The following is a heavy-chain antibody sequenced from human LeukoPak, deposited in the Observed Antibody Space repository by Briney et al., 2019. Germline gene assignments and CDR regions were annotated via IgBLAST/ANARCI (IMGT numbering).Heavy chain of an antibody. CDR1: GFTFSSYG. CDR2: IWYDGSNK. J-gene: IGHJ6*02. CDR3: ARDPAYYYDSSGYSTPPDYYYYGMDV. Sequence: GRSLRLSCAASGFTFSSYGMHWVRQAPGKGLEWVAVIWYDGSNKYYADSVKGRFTISRDNSKNTLYLQMNSLRAEDTAVYYCARDPAYYYDSSGYSTPPDYYYYGMDVWGQGTTVTVSS. V-gene: IGHV3-33*01. D-gene: IGHD3-22*01.